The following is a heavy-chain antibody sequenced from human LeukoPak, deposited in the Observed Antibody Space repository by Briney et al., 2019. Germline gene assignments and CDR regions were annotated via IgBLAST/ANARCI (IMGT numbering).Heavy chain of an antibody. J-gene: IGHJ4*02. Sequence: PGGSLRLSCAASGFTFSSYWMSWVRQAPGKGLEWVANIKQDGSEKYYVDSVKGRFTISRDNAKNSLYLQMNSLRAEDTAVYFCARDVRRAAAGTMNYWGQGTLVTVSS. CDR1: GFTFSSYW. CDR2: IKQDGSEK. CDR3: ARDVRRAAAGTMNY. V-gene: IGHV3-7*01. D-gene: IGHD6-13*01.